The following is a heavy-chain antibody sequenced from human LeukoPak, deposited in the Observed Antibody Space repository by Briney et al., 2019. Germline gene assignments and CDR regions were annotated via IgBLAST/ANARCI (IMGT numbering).Heavy chain of an antibody. CDR3: ARGWDYDSGGRPTAYVY. D-gene: IGHD3-22*01. CDR2: IIPIFGTA. Sequence: SVKVSRKASGGTFSSYAISWVRQAPGQGLEWMGGIIPIFGTANYAQKFQGKVTITADESTSTAYMELSSLRSEDTAIYYCARGWDYDSGGRPTAYVYWGQGTLVSVSS. CDR1: GGTFSSYA. J-gene: IGHJ4*02. V-gene: IGHV1-69*13.